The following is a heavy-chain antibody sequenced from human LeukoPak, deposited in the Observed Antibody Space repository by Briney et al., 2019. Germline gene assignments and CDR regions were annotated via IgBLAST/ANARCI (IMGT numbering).Heavy chain of an antibody. CDR3: ASFRGTVTTLLDAFDI. V-gene: IGHV3-21*01. Sequence: PGGSLRLSCAASGFTFSSYSMNWVRQAPGKGLEWVSSISSSSSYIYYADSVKGRFTISRDNAKNSLYLQMNSLRAEDTAVYYCASFRGTVTTLLDAFDIWGQGTMVTVSS. CDR1: GFTFSSYS. CDR2: ISSSSSYI. D-gene: IGHD4-17*01. J-gene: IGHJ3*02.